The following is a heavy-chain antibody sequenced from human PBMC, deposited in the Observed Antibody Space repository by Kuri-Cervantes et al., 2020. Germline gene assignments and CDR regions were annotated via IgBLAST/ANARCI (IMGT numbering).Heavy chain of an antibody. Sequence: LRLSCAVSGGSISSGGYSWSWIRQPPGKGLEWIGYIYHSGSTYYNPSLKSRVTISVDTSKNQFSLKLSSVTAADTAVYYCVGFLEWLLWDYYYGMDVWGQGTTVTVSS. V-gene: IGHV4-30-2*01. CDR1: GGSISSGGYS. CDR3: VGFLEWLLWDYYYGMDV. D-gene: IGHD3-3*01. CDR2: IYHSGST. J-gene: IGHJ6*02.